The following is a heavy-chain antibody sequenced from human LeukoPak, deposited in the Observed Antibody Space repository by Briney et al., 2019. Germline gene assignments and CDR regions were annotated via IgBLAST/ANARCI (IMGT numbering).Heavy chain of an antibody. CDR3: ARRYCSGVSCYPDY. CDR1: GYTFSGYY. J-gene: IGHJ4*02. Sequence: ASVRVSCKASGYTFSGYYIHWVRRAPGQGLEGMVWINPSGGVTKYAQKFQGRVTMTRDTSISTAYMELSRLTSDDTAVYFCARRYCSGVSCYPDYWGQGTLVTVSS. CDR2: INPSGGVT. V-gene: IGHV1-2*02. D-gene: IGHD2-15*01.